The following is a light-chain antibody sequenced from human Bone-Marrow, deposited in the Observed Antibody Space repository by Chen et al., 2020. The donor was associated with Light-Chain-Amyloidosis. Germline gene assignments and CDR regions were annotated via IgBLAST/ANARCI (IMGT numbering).Light chain of an antibody. CDR1: SGDVGTYNY. Sequence: QAALTQPASVSGSPGQSHTISCSGTSGDVGTYNYVSWYQQHPGKAPKVMIYAVSNRPSGVSNRCSGSKSGNTASLTISGLQAEDEADYYCSSFTSSSSYVFGPGTKVTVL. V-gene: IGLV2-14*01. CDR2: AVS. CDR3: SSFTSSSSYV. J-gene: IGLJ1*01.